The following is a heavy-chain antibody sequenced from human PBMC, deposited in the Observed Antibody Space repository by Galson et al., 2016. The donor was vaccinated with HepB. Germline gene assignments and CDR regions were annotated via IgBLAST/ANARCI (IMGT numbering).Heavy chain of an antibody. CDR1: GFTFISYG. V-gene: IGHV3-30*03. CDR2: ISYDDGSNK. CDR3: ARAYGRMAGMDV. Sequence: SLRLSCAASGFTFISYGMHWVRQAPGKGLEWVAVISYDDGSNKYYATSVKGRFTISRDNSKNTVYLQMNGLRADDMAVYYCARAYGRMAGMDVWGQGTTVTVSS. J-gene: IGHJ6*02. D-gene: IGHD5-24*01.